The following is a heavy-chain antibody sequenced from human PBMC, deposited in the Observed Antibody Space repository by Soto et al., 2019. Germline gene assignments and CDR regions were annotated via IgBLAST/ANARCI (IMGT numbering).Heavy chain of an antibody. D-gene: IGHD3-3*01. CDR1: GFTFSPYS. CDR2: ISSSSSYI. J-gene: IGHJ4*02. V-gene: IGHV3-21*01. Sequence: PGGSLRLSCAASGFTFSPYSMNWVRQAPGKGLEWVSSISSSSSYIYYADSVKGRFTISRDNARSSLYLQMNSLRAEDTAVYYCARSSLGILRFLEWSFDYWGQGTLVTVSS. CDR3: ARSSLGILRFLEWSFDY.